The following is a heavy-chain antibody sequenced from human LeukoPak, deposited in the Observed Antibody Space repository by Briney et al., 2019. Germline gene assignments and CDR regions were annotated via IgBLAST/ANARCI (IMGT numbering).Heavy chain of an antibody. CDR1: GGSISSGGSS. V-gene: IGHV4-30-2*01. D-gene: IGHD6-13*01. CDR2: IYHSGST. CDR3: ARVDYSSSWYNWFDP. J-gene: IGHJ5*02. Sequence: PSQTLSLTCAVSGGSISSGGSSWSWIRQPPGKGLEWIGYIYHSGSTYYNPSLKSRVTISVDRSKNQFSLKLSSVTAADTAVYYCARVDYSSSWYNWFDPWGQGTLVTVSS.